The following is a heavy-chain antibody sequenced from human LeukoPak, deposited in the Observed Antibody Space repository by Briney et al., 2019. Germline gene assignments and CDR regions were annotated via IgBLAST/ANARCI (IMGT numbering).Heavy chain of an antibody. CDR1: GYTFTSYD. V-gene: IGHV1-8*01. Sequence: ASVKVSCKASGYTFTSYDINWVRQATGQGHEWMGLMSPNSGTTAYAQKFQGRVTMTRNTSINTAYMELSSLGSEGTAVYFCARPYYSSGFFEGDWYFDLWGRGTLVTVSS. J-gene: IGHJ2*01. D-gene: IGHD6-19*01. CDR2: MSPNSGTT. CDR3: ARPYYSSGFFEGDWYFDL.